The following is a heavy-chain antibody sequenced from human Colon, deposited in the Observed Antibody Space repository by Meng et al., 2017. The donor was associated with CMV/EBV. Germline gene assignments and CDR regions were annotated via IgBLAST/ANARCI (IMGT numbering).Heavy chain of an antibody. CDR1: GGSFSSYY. V-gene: IGHV4-34*01. CDR3: ARGGLVYDYGEEYYYFYGLDV. CDR2: INHRGNT. J-gene: IGHJ6*02. Sequence: SQTRSLTGAVSGGSFSSYYWSWIRETPGKGLEWIGEINHRGNTNYNLSLKSRTSISVDTSKNQFSLKLRSVTAADTAVYYCARGGLVYDYGEEYYYFYGLDVWAQGTTVTVSS. D-gene: IGHD4/OR15-4a*01.